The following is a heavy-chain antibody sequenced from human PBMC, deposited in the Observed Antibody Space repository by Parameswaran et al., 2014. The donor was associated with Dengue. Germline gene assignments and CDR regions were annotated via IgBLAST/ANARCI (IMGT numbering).Heavy chain of an antibody. D-gene: IGHD6-19*01. Sequence: RWIRQPPGKGLEWIGYIYYSGSTNYNPSLKSRVTMSVDTSKNQFSLRLSSVTAADTAVYYCARGGLAGTVRWFDPWGQGTLVTVSS. CDR3: ARGGLAGTVRWFDP. J-gene: IGHJ5*02. CDR2: IYYSGST. V-gene: IGHV4-59*01.